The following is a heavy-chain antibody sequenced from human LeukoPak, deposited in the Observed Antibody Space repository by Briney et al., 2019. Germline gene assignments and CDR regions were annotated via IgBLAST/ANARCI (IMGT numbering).Heavy chain of an antibody. Sequence: SGGSLRLSCAASGFTFSSYTMHWVRQAPGKGLEWVSSISSSSSSYIYYADSMKGRFTISRDNAKNSLYLQMNSLRAEDTAVYYCAREVATQAIQYYFDYWGQGTLVTVSS. J-gene: IGHJ4*02. CDR1: GFTFSSYT. CDR2: ISSSSSSYI. CDR3: AREVATQAIQYYFDY. V-gene: IGHV3-21*01. D-gene: IGHD2-15*01.